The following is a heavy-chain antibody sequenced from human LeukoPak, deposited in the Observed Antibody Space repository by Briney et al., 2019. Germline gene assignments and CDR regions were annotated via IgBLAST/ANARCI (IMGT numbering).Heavy chain of an antibody. D-gene: IGHD3-22*01. J-gene: IGHJ4*02. V-gene: IGHV3-48*01. CDR3: ASGTLLQHRKTVFSAFDY. Sequence: GGSLRLSCAASGFTFSSYSLSWVRQAPGKGLEWVSYISLTSTTIYYADSVRGRFTISRDNAKNSLYLQMNSLRADDTAVYYCASGTLLQHRKTVFSAFDYWGQGTLVTVSS. CDR2: ISLTSTTI. CDR1: GFTFSSYS.